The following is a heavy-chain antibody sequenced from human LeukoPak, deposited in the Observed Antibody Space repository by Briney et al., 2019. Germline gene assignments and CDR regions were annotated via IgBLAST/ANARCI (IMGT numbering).Heavy chain of an antibody. V-gene: IGHV3-23*01. Sequence: GGSLRLSCAASGFTFSSYATSWVRQAPGKGLEWVSAISGSGGSTYYADSVKSRFTISRDNAKNSLYLQMNSLRAEDTAVYYCARELERPHFDYWGQGTLVTVSS. CDR2: ISGSGGST. CDR3: ARELERPHFDY. J-gene: IGHJ4*02. D-gene: IGHD1-1*01. CDR1: GFTFSSYA.